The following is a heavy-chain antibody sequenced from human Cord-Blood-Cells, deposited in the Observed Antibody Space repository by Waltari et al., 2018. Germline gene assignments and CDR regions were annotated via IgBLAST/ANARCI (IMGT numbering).Heavy chain of an antibody. V-gene: IGHV3-33*01. CDR2: IWYDGSNK. CDR1: GFTLSTYG. CDR3: AIANRFDY. D-gene: IGHD7-27*01. Sequence: QVQLVESGGGVVQPGRSLRFSCSASGFTLSTYGMHWVRQAPGKGLEWVAVIWYDGSNKYYADSVKGRFTISRDNSKNTLYLQMNSLRAEDTAVYYCAIANRFDYWGQGTLVTVSS. J-gene: IGHJ4*02.